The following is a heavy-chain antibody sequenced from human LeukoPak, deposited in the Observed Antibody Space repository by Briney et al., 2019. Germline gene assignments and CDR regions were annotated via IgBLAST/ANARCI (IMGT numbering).Heavy chain of an antibody. Sequence: GRSLRLSCAASGFTFSSYAMHWVRQAPGKGLEWVAVISYDGSNKYYADSVKGRFTISRDNSKNTLYLQMNSLRAEDTAVYYCARGHYDFWSGYYPDAFDIWGQGTMVTVSS. CDR3: ARGHYDFWSGYYPDAFDI. CDR2: ISYDGSNK. D-gene: IGHD3-3*01. CDR1: GFTFSSYA. V-gene: IGHV3-30*04. J-gene: IGHJ3*02.